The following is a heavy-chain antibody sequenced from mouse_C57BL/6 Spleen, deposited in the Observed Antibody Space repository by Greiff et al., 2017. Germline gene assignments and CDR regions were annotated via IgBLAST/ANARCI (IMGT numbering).Heavy chain of an antibody. D-gene: IGHD1-1*01. V-gene: IGHV14-1*01. CDR2: IDPEDGDT. Sequence: VQLQQSVAELVRPGASVKLSCTASGFNIKNTYMHWVKQRPEQGLEWIGRIDPEDGDTEYAPKFQGKATMTADTSSNTAYLQLSSLTSEDTAVYYCTTSSGWFAYWGQGTLVTVSA. CDR1: GFNIKNTY. CDR3: TTSSGWFAY. J-gene: IGHJ3*01.